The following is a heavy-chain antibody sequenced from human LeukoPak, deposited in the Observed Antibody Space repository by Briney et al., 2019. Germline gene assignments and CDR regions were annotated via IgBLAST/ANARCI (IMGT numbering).Heavy chain of an antibody. Sequence: GASVKVSCKASGYTFTSYYMHWVRQAPGQGLEWMGWINPNSGGTNYAQKFQGRVTMTRDTSISTAYMELGRLRSDDTAVYYCARVGGSWSRKNWFDPWGQGTLVTVSS. D-gene: IGHD6-13*01. CDR3: ARVGGSWSRKNWFDP. CDR2: INPNSGGT. V-gene: IGHV1-2*02. J-gene: IGHJ5*02. CDR1: GYTFTSYY.